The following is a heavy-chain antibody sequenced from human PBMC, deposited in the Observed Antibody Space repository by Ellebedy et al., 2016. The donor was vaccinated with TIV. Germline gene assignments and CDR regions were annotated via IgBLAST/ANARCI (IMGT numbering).Heavy chain of an antibody. CDR1: GFSLSTTEVG. J-gene: IGHJ4*02. Sequence: SGPTLVXPTQTLTLTCTFSGFSLSTTEVGVGWIRQPPRKALEWLALIYWDDDRRYSPSLKSRLTITKDTSKNQVVLTMTNVDPVDTATYYCAHRLAAGGIVHWGQGTLVIVSS. V-gene: IGHV2-5*02. CDR2: IYWDDDR. CDR3: AHRLAAGGIVH. D-gene: IGHD6-13*01.